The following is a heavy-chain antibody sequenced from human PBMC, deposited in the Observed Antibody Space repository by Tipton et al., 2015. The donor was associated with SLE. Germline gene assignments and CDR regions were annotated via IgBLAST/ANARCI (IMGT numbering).Heavy chain of an antibody. J-gene: IGHJ3*02. D-gene: IGHD6-13*01. CDR2: IWYDGSNK. CDR3: ARDIAAAGRDAFDI. CDR1: GFTFSSYG. Sequence: RSLRLSCAASGFTFSSYGMHWVRQAPGKGLEWVAVIWYDGSNKYYADSVKGRFTISRDNSKNTLYLQMNSLRAEDTAVYYCARDIAAAGRDAFDIWGQGTMVTVSS. V-gene: IGHV3-33*01.